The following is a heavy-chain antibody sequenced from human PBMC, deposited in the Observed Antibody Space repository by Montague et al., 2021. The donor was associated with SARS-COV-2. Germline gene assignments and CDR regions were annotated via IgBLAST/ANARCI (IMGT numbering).Heavy chain of an antibody. J-gene: IGHJ4*02. V-gene: IGHV4-61*02. D-gene: IGHD5-12*01. CDR1: GGSIGSGSYY. Sequence: TLSLTCTVSGGSIGSGSYYWSWIRQPAGKGLEWIGRIYTSGTTXYSFSLKSRVTISVDTSKNQFSLKLTSVTAADTAVYYCARAHSGGWAHLDNWGQGSLVTVSS. CDR2: IYTSGTT. CDR3: ARAHSGGWAHLDN.